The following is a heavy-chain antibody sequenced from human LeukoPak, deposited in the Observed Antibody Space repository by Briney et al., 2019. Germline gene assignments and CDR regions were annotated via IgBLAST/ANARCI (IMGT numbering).Heavy chain of an antibody. J-gene: IGHJ5*01. CDR3: ARDGGLGNNWFDP. CDR1: GFTFTSYW. V-gene: IGHV3-74*01. D-gene: IGHD3-16*01. Sequence: GGFLRLSCAASGFTFTSYWMHWVRQAPGKGLVWVSRVNSDESRTSYVDSVKGRFTISRDNAKNTLYLQMNSLRVEDTAVYYCARDGGLGNNWFDPWGQGALVTVSS. CDR2: VNSDESRT.